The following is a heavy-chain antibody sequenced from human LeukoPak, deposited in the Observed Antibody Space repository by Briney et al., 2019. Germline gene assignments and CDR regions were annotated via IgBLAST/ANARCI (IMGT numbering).Heavy chain of an antibody. CDR1: GFTFIDYY. J-gene: IGHJ6*02. CDR2: ISSSTSYT. D-gene: IGHD4-11*01. Sequence: NTGGSLRLSCAASGFTFIDYYMSWLRQAPGKGLEWVSYISSSTSYTNYADSVKGRFTISRDNAKKSLYLQMNSLRAEDTAVYYCERWRTTVYGMDVWGQGTTVTVSS. V-gene: IGHV3-11*03. CDR3: ERWRTTVYGMDV.